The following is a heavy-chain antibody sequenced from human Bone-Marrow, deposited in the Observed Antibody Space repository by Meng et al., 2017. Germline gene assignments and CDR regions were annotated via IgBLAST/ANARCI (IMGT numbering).Heavy chain of an antibody. CDR1: GGTFSSYA. D-gene: IGHD2-2*01. CDR2: IIPIFGTA. Sequence: SVKVSCKASGGTFSSYAISWVRQAPGQGLEWMGGIIPIFGTANYAQKFQGRVTITADESTSTAYMELSSLRSEDTAVYYCARGRHIVVVPAGDAFDIWGQGTMVT. CDR3: ARGRHIVVVPAGDAFDI. V-gene: IGHV1-69*13. J-gene: IGHJ3*02.